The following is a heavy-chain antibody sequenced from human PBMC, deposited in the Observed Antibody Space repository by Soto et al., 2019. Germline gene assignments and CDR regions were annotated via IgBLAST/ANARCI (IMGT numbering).Heavy chain of an antibody. V-gene: IGHV4-30-2*01. Sequence: SETLSLTCAVSGGSISSGGYSWSWIRQPPGKGLEWSGYIYHSGSTYYNPSLKSRVTISVDRSKNQFSLKLSSVTAADTAVYYCARDQGYYDSSGYYGDNWFDPWGQGTLVTVSS. J-gene: IGHJ5*02. CDR3: ARDQGYYDSSGYYGDNWFDP. D-gene: IGHD3-22*01. CDR1: GGSISSGGYS. CDR2: IYHSGST.